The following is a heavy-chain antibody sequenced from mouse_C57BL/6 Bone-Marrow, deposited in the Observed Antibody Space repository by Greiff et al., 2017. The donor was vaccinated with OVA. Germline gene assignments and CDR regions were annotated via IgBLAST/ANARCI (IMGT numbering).Heavy chain of an antibody. J-gene: IGHJ1*03. CDR2: IYPRSGNT. CDR3: ARASYDGCYWYFDV. Sequence: LQESGAELARPGASVKLSCKASGYTFTSYGISWVKQRTGQGLEWIGEIYPRSGNTYYNEKFKGKATLTADKSSSTAYMELRSLRSEDSAVYFCARASYDGCYWYFDVWGTGTTVTVSS. CDR1: GYTFTSYG. D-gene: IGHD2-3*01. V-gene: IGHV1-81*01.